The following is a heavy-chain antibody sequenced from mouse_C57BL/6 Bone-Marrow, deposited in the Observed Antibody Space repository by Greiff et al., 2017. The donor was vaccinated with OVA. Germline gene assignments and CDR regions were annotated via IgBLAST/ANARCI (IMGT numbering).Heavy chain of an antibody. D-gene: IGHD1-1*01. CDR2: SYPGDGDT. J-gene: IGHJ1*03. Sequence: VKLMESGPELVKPGASVKISCKASGYAFSSSWMNWVKQRPGKGLEWIGRSYPGDGDTNYNGKFKGKATLTADKSSSTAYMQLSSLTSEDSAVYFCARERVYYYGSRYFDVWGTGTTVTVSS. CDR1: GYAFSSSW. CDR3: ARERVYYYGSRYFDV. V-gene: IGHV1-82*01.